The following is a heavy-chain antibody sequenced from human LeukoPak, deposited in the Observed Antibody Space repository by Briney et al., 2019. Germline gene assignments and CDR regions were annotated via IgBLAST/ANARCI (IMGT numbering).Heavy chain of an antibody. CDR2: MSHSGSA. D-gene: IGHD4-23*01. J-gene: IGHJ3*02. Sequence: SETLSLTCTVSGGSVTTSSYYRGWIRQPPGKGLEWIGSMSHSGSAFYNPSLKSRVSISVDTSKNQFSLKLSSVTAADTAVYYCARLPLYGGNSPDAFDIWGQGTMVTVSS. CDR3: ARLPLYGGNSPDAFDI. CDR1: GGSVTTSSYY. V-gene: IGHV4-39*07.